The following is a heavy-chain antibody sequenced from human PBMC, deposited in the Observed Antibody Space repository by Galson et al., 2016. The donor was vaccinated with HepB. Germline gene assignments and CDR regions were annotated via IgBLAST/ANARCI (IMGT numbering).Heavy chain of an antibody. CDR2: INPNSGGT. J-gene: IGHJ6*02. CDR3: ARGEGGYSYGYGMDV. V-gene: IGHV1-2*04. D-gene: IGHD5-18*01. CDR1: GYSFIGYH. Sequence: SVKVSCKASGYSFIGYHIHWVRQAPGQGLEWMGWINPNSGGTNYAQKFRGWVTMTWDTSNSTVTMELSRLKADDTAVYYCARGEGGYSYGYGMDVWGQGTTVSVSS.